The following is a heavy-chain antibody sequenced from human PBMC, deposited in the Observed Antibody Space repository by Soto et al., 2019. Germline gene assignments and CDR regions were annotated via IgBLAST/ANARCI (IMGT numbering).Heavy chain of an antibody. D-gene: IGHD6-13*01. Sequence: QLQLQESGPGLVKPSETLSLTCTVSGGSISSSSYYWGWIRQPPGKGLEWIGSIYYSGSTYYNPSLKSRVTISVDTSKNQFSLKLSSVTAADTAVYYCASQDSSSWYVDYWGQGTLVTVSS. CDR2: IYYSGST. J-gene: IGHJ4*02. CDR1: GGSISSSSYY. V-gene: IGHV4-39*01. CDR3: ASQDSSSWYVDY.